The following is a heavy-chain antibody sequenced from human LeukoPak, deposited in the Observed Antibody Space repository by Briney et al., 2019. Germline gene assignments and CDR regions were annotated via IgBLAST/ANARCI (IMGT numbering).Heavy chain of an antibody. V-gene: IGHV3-48*02. Sequence: GGSLRLSCAASGFTFSSYSMNWVRQAPGRGLEWVSYISSSSTTIYYADSVKGRFTISRDNAKNSLYLQMNSLRDEDTAVYYCARGQPRIAVAGQTDYWGQGTLVTVSS. CDR2: ISSSSTTI. J-gene: IGHJ4*02. CDR1: GFTFSSYS. CDR3: ARGQPRIAVAGQTDY. D-gene: IGHD6-19*01.